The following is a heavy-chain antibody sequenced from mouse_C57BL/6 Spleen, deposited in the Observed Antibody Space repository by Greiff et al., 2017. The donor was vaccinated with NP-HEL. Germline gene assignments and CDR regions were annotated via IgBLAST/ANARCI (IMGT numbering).Heavy chain of an antibody. CDR1: GFTFSDYG. V-gene: IGHV5-15*01. Sequence: EVNVVESGGGLVQPGGSLKLSCAASGFTFSDYGMAWVRQAPRKGPEWVAYISNLEYSIYYADTVTGRFTISRENAKNTLYLEMSSLRSADTAMYYCSRDAMDYWGQVTSVTVSS. CDR2: ISNLEYSI. D-gene: IGHD1-1*01. J-gene: IGHJ4*01. CDR3: SRDAMDY.